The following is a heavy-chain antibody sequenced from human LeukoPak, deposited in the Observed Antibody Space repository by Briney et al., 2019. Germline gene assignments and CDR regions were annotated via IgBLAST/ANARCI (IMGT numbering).Heavy chain of an antibody. CDR3: ARDRNYYGSGRLDY. D-gene: IGHD3-10*01. CDR2: MNPNSGNT. Sequence: GASVKVSCKASGYTFTSYDINWVRQATGQGLEWMGWMNPNSGNTGYAQKFQGRVTITRNTSISTAYMELSSLRSEDTAVYYCARDRNYYGSGRLDYWGQGTLVTVSS. V-gene: IGHV1-8*03. J-gene: IGHJ4*02. CDR1: GYTFTSYD.